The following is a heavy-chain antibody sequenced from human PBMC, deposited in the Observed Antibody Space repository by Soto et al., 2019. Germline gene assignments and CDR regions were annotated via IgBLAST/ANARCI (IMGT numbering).Heavy chain of an antibody. D-gene: IGHD6-13*01. CDR2: IRSKTDGGTT. CDR3: TTTRPGTNVFDN. J-gene: IGHJ3*02. V-gene: IGHV3-15*01. CDR1: GITFSNAW. Sequence: EVQLVESGGGLVEPGGSLSLSCAASGITFSNAWMNWFRKAPGKGLEYIGRIRSKTDGGTTEYAAPVEGRFTVSRDDSKNALYLQMSGLKTADTAVYYCTTTRPGTNVFDNWGQGTLVTVSS.